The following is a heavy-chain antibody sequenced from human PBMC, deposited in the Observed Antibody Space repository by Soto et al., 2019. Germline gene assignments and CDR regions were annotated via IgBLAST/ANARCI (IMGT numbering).Heavy chain of an antibody. J-gene: IGHJ4*02. V-gene: IGHV3-30*18. D-gene: IGHD2-8*02. CDR1: GSTFSSYG. CDR2: ISYDGSNK. CDR3: ANIRNVVYAHNAY. Sequence: SLRLSCAASGSTFSSYGMHWVRQAPGKGLEWVAVISYDGSNKYYADSVKGRFTISRDNSNNMLYLQMNSLRAEDTAVYYCANIRNVVYAHNAYWGQGTLVTVSS.